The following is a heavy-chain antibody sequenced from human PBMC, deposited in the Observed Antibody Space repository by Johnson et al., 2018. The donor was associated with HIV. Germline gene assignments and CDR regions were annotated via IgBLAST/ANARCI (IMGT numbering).Heavy chain of an antibody. D-gene: IGHD3-16*01. Sequence: MQLVESGGGVVHPGKSLRLSCVGSGFTFSSYGMHWVRQAPGEGLDWVAFISRDGGTEYYADSVKGRFTISRDNAKNTLYLQMDSLRAEDTAVYYCTTGLMSAFDMWGQGTMVTVSS. CDR2: ISRDGGTE. J-gene: IGHJ3*02. V-gene: IGHV3-33*03. CDR3: TTGLMSAFDM. CDR1: GFTFSSYG.